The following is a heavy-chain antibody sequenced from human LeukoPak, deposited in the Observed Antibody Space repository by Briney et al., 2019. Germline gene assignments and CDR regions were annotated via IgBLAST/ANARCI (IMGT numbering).Heavy chain of an antibody. CDR2: ISSSGSTI. Sequence: GGSLRLSCAASGFTFSSYEMNWVRQAPGKGLEWVSYISSSGSTIYYADSVKGRFTISRDNAKNSQYLQMNSLRAEDTAVYYCARPLRFLGGGAFDIWGQGTMVTVSS. D-gene: IGHD3-3*01. V-gene: IGHV3-48*03. CDR3: ARPLRFLGGGAFDI. CDR1: GFTFSSYE. J-gene: IGHJ3*02.